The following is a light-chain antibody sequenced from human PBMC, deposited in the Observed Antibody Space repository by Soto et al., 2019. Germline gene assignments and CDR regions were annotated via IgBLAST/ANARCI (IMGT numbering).Light chain of an antibody. Sequence: DIQMTQSPSSLSASVGDRVTITCRASQSISSYLNWYQQKPGKAPKLLIYAAYSLQSGVPSRFSGSGSGTDFTLTIRSLQPEDFATYYCKQSYSTPVTFGQGTRLENK. J-gene: IGKJ5*01. CDR2: AAY. CDR1: QSISSY. CDR3: KQSYSTPVT. V-gene: IGKV1-39*01.